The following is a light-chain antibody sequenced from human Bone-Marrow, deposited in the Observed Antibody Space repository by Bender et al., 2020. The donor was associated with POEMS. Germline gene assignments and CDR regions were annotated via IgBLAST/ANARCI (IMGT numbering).Light chain of an antibody. J-gene: IGLJ3*02. V-gene: IGLV2-14*02. CDR3: SSYTSSTTRV. CDR2: EVN. Sequence: QSALTQPASVSGSPGQSITISCTGTSRDVGNYNLVSWYQQHPGKAPKVIIYEVNERPSGVSNRFSGSKSGNTASLVISRLQAEDEADYYRSSYTSSTTRVFGGGTALTVL. CDR1: SRDVGNYNL.